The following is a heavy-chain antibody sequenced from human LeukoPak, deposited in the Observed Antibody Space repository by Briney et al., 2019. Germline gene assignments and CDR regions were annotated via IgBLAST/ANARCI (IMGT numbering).Heavy chain of an antibody. CDR3: AKEWELLTNDYYGMDV. CDR1: GFTFSSYG. Sequence: PGRSLRLSCAASGFTFSSYGMHWVRQAPGKGLEWVAVISYDGSNKYYADSVKGRFTISRDNSKNTLYLQMNSLRAEDTAVYYCAKEWELLTNDYYGMDVWGQGTTVTVSS. D-gene: IGHD1-26*01. J-gene: IGHJ6*02. V-gene: IGHV3-30*18. CDR2: ISYDGSNK.